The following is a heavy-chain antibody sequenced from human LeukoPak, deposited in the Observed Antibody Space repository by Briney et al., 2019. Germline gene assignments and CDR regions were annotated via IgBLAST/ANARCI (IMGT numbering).Heavy chain of an antibody. Sequence: SETLSLTCAVYGGSFSGYYWSWIRQPPGKGLEWIGEINHSGSTNYNPSLKSRVTISVDTSKDQFSLKLSSVTAADTAVYYCARARGPYYYDSSGYYSIWGQGTLVTVSS. V-gene: IGHV4-34*01. J-gene: IGHJ4*02. CDR2: INHSGST. CDR1: GGSFSGYY. CDR3: ARARGPYYYDSSGYYSI. D-gene: IGHD3-22*01.